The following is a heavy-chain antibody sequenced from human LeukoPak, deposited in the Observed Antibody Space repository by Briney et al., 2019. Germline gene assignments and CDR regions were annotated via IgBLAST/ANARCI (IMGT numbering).Heavy chain of an antibody. Sequence: SETLSLTCTVSGGSISSYYWSWIRQPLGKGLEWIGYIYYSGSTNYNPSLKSRVTISVDTSKNQFSLKLSSVTAADTAVYYCTRGGWYYYDSSGYGTYYYYMDVWGKGTTVTISS. CDR3: TRGGWYYYDSSGYGTYYYYMDV. V-gene: IGHV4-59*01. J-gene: IGHJ6*03. CDR1: GGSISSYY. CDR2: IYYSGST. D-gene: IGHD3-22*01.